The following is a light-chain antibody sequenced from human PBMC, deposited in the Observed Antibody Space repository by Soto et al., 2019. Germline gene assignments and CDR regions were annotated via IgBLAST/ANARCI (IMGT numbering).Light chain of an antibody. Sequence: DIVMTQSPATLSVSPGERATLSCRASQSVSSNLAWYQQKPGQAPRRLIYDASTRATGVPVRFSGSGSGTEFTLTISSLQSEDFAVYYCHRFNNWPHTFGGGTKVEIK. CDR3: HRFNNWPHT. V-gene: IGKV3-15*01. CDR1: QSVSSN. J-gene: IGKJ4*01. CDR2: DAS.